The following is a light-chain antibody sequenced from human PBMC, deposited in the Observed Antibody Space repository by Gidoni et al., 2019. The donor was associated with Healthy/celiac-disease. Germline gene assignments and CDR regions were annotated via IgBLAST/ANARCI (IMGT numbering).Light chain of an antibody. V-gene: IGKV3-15*01. CDR1: QSVSDN. J-gene: IGKJ3*01. Sequence: EIVMTQSPATLSVSPGERATLSCRASQSVSDNLAWYQQKPGQAPRLLIYGASTRATGIPARFSGGGSGTEFTLTISSQQSEDFAVYYCQQYNNWPRVFGPGTKVDIK. CDR2: GAS. CDR3: QQYNNWPRV.